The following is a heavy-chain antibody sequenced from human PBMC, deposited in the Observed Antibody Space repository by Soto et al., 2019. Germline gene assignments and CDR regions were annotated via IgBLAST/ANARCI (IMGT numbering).Heavy chain of an antibody. D-gene: IGHD3-22*01. V-gene: IGHV1-69*13. Sequence: SVKVSCKASGGTFSSYAISWVRQAPGQGLEWMGGIIPICGTANYAQKFQGRVTITADESTRAAYMELSSLRSEDTAVYYCARSLSYYDSSGYYLGYWGQGTLVTVSS. CDR2: IIPICGTA. J-gene: IGHJ4*02. CDR3: ARSLSYYDSSGYYLGY. CDR1: GGTFSSYA.